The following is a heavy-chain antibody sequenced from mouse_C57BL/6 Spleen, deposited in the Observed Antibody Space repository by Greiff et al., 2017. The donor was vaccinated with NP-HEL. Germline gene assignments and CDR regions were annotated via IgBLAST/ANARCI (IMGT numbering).Heavy chain of an antibody. CDR1: GFTFSDYG. V-gene: IGHV5-17*01. J-gene: IGHJ2*01. CDR2: ISSGSSTI. Sequence: DVMLVESGGGLVKPGGSLKLSCAASGFTFSDYGMHWVRQAPEKGLEWVAYISSGSSTIYYADTVKGRFTISRDNAKNTLFLQMTSLRSEDTAMYYCARTANWVYFDYWGQGTTLTVSS. CDR3: ARTANWVYFDY. D-gene: IGHD4-1*01.